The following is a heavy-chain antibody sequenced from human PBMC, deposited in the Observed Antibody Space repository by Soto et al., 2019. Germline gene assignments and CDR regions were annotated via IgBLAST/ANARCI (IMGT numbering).Heavy chain of an antibody. V-gene: IGHV1-3*01. CDR1: GYTLTAYA. J-gene: IGHJ4*02. CDR3: ARYFFYSSGYFDY. Sequence: GQLVQSGAEVRKPGASVKISCKTSGYTLTAYAMHWVRQAPGQSLEPMGWINAGNTKTKVSEKFKGKLTITRDTVANSVYMELSSLTSEYTAVYLCARYFFYSSGYFDYWGQGTPVTVSS. D-gene: IGHD2-15*01. CDR2: INAGNTKT.